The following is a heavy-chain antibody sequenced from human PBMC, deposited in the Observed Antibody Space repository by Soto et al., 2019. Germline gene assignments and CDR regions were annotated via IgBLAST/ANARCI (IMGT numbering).Heavy chain of an antibody. D-gene: IGHD5-12*01. Sequence: ASVKVSCKVSGDTLTELSIHWVRQAPGKGLEYMGGFDPEDGEAMYAQNFQGRVTMTEDTSTDTSYMELSSLTSEDTAVYYCARAPGLGSGYDHYYYYGMDVWGQGTTVTVSS. CDR1: GDTLTELS. V-gene: IGHV1-24*01. CDR3: ARAPGLGSGYDHYYYYGMDV. CDR2: FDPEDGEA. J-gene: IGHJ6*02.